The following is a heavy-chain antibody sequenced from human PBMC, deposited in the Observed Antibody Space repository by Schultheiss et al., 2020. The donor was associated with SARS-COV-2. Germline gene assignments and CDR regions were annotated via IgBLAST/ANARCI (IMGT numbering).Heavy chain of an antibody. CDR1: GFTFSSYG. Sequence: GESLKISCAASGFTFSSYGMHWVRQAPGKGLEWVAVISYDGSNEYYADSVKGRFTISRDNAKNSLYLRMSSLRDEDTAVYYCASMSDIVATGYYYYGMDVWGQGTTVTVSS. CDR3: ASMSDIVATGYYYYGMDV. V-gene: IGHV3-30*03. D-gene: IGHD5-12*01. CDR2: ISYDGSNE. J-gene: IGHJ6*02.